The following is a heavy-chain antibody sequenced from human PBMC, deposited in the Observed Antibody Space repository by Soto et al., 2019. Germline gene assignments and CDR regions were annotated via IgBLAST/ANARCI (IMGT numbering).Heavy chain of an antibody. D-gene: IGHD3-3*01. CDR2: ISSSSSYI. J-gene: IGHJ4*02. CDR3: ARGISGFDFWSGEAFDY. Sequence: EVQLVESGGGLVKPGGSLRLSCAAFGFTFSSYSMNWVRQAPGKGLEWVSSISSSSSYIYYADSVKGRFTISRDNAKNSLYLQMNSLRAEDTAVYYCARGISGFDFWSGEAFDYWGQGTLVTVSS. V-gene: IGHV3-21*01. CDR1: GFTFSSYS.